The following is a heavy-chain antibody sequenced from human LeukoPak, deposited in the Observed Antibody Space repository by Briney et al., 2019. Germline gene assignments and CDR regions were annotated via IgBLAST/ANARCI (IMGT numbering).Heavy chain of an antibody. CDR2: ISYDASKK. Sequence: GGSLRLSCAASGFTFSRYAMHWVRQAPGKGLEWVAVISYDASKKYYADSVKGRFTISRDNTKNTLYLQTNSLRAEDTAVYYCAREGYYDSPHFDYWGQGTLVTVSS. CDR3: AREGYYDSPHFDY. D-gene: IGHD3-22*01. J-gene: IGHJ4*02. V-gene: IGHV3-30-3*01. CDR1: GFTFSRYA.